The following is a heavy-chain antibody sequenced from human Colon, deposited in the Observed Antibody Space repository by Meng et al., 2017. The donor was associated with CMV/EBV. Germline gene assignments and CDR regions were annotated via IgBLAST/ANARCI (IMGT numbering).Heavy chain of an antibody. CDR1: AGSINTDSYY. Sequence: GGSLRLSCTVSAGSINTDSYYWAWIRQPPGKGLEWVASISSGLSHIYYADSVRGRFTISRDNTERTLYLQMESLRAEDTGLYYCAGSYGWSRPPEFWGQGTPVTVSS. V-gene: IGHV3-21*01. J-gene: IGHJ4*02. CDR3: AGSYGWSRPPEF. CDR2: ISSGLSHI. D-gene: IGHD6-19*01.